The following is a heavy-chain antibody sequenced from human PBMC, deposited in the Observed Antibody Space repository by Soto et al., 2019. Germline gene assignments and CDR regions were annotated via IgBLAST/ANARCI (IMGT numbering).Heavy chain of an antibody. V-gene: IGHV4-31*03. CDR2: IFYTGTS. J-gene: IGHJ4*02. CDR1: GGSISCGDDY. CDR3: ARTRGSSFFDF. Sequence: SETLSLTCHVSGGSISCGDDYWNWIRQHPGKGLEWIGYIFYTGTSYYNYNSSLKSRLFMSLDPSKNTFYLKLTSVTAADTAVYYCARTRGSSFFDFWGPGTLVTVSS. D-gene: IGHD2-15*01.